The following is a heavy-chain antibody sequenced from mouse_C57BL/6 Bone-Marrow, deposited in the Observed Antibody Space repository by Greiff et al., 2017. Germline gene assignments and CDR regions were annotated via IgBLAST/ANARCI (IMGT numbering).Heavy chain of an antibody. CDR3: AREGDGYLYAMDY. D-gene: IGHD2-3*01. V-gene: IGHV1-64*01. J-gene: IGHJ4*01. CDR2: IHPNSGST. Sequence: VQLQQPGAELVKPGASVKLSCKASGYTFTSYWMHWVKQRPGQGLEWIGMIHPNSGSTNYNEKFKSKATLTVDKSSSTAYMQLSSLTSEDSAVYYCAREGDGYLYAMDYWGQGTSVTVSS. CDR1: GYTFTSYW.